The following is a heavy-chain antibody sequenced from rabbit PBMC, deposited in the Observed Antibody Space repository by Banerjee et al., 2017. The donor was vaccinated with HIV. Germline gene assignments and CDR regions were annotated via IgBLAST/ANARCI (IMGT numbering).Heavy chain of an antibody. V-gene: IGHV1S40*01. CDR2: IYTGIGST. CDR3: ARSTSGYDIGDL. Sequence: QQLEESGGDLVKPGASLTLTCTASGFSFSSGYDMCWVRQAPGKGLEWIGCIYTGIGSTDYASWAKGRFTISKTSSTTVTLQMTSLTAADTATYFCARSTSGYDIGDLWGQGTLVTVS. J-gene: IGHJ3*01. CDR1: GFSFSSGYD. D-gene: IGHD1-1*01.